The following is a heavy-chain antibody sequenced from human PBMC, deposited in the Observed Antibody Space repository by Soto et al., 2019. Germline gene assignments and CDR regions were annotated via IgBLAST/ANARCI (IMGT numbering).Heavy chain of an antibody. V-gene: IGHV3-9*01. CDR1: GFTFDDYA. CDR3: AKAGFWSGYYSLVDY. Sequence: EVQLVESGGGLVQPGRSLRLSCAASGFTFDDYAMHWVRQAPGKGLEWVSGISWNSGSIGYADSVKGRFTISRDNAKNSVYLQMNSLTAEDTALYYCAKAGFWSGYYSLVDYWGQGTLVTVSS. D-gene: IGHD3-3*01. CDR2: ISWNSGSI. J-gene: IGHJ4*02.